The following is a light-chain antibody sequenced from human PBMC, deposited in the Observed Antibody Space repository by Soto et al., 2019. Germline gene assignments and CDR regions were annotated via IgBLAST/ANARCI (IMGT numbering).Light chain of an antibody. J-gene: IGKJ1*01. CDR2: GAS. CDR3: QQTYGTPPT. Sequence: DIQMTQSPSSLSASVGDRVTITCRASQSISSYLNWYQQKPGKAPNLLIYGASNLQSGVPSRFSGGGSGTDFTLTISSLQPEDFATYYCQQTYGTPPTFGQGTKVDIK. CDR1: QSISSY. V-gene: IGKV1-39*01.